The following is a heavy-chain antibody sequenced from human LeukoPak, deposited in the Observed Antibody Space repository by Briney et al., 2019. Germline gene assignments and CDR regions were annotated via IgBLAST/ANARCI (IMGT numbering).Heavy chain of an antibody. V-gene: IGHV1-46*03. CDR2: INPSGGST. CDR3: ALFGELLF. J-gene: IGHJ4*02. D-gene: IGHD3-10*02. Sequence: ASVKVSCKASGYTFTSYGISWVRQAPGQGLEWMGIINPSGGSTSYAQKFQGRVTMTRDTSTSTVYMELSSLRSEDTAVYYCALFGELLFWGQGTLVTVSS. CDR1: GYTFTSYG.